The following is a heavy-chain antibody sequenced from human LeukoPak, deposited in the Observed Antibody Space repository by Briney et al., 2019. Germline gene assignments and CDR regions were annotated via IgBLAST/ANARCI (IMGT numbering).Heavy chain of an antibody. CDR2: MNPNSGNT. J-gene: IGHJ4*02. Sequence: ASVKVSCKASGYTFTSYDINWVRQATGQGLEWMGWMNPNSGNTGYAQKFQGRVTMTRNTSISTAYMELSSLRSEDTAVYYCARDNDSRDPPHFDYWGQGTLVTVSA. V-gene: IGHV1-8*01. CDR3: ARDNDSRDPPHFDY. CDR1: GYTFTSYD. D-gene: IGHD3-16*01.